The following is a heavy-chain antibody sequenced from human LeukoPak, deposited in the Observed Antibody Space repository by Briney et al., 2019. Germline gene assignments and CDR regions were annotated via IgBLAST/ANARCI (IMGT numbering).Heavy chain of an antibody. CDR3: ARGRPDYGEFGYFDY. CDR2: ISYDGSEK. V-gene: IGHV3-30-3*01. CDR1: GFTFSSYS. D-gene: IGHD4-17*01. Sequence: PGGSLRLSCAASGFTFSSYSMHGVRRAPGRGREWGAIISYDGSEKYYADSVRGRLTISRDNSKSTLYLQMISLTTADTAVYYCARGRPDYGEFGYFDYWGQGTLVTVSS. J-gene: IGHJ4*02.